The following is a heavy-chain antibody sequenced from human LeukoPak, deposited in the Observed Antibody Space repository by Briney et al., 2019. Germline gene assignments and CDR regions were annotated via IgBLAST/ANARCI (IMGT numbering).Heavy chain of an antibody. D-gene: IGHD2-2*01. Sequence: TSVKVSCKASGFTFTSSAVQWVRQARGQRLEWIGWIVVGSGITNYAQKFQERVTITRDMSTSTAYMELSSLRSEDTAVYYCAADGGYQLLRHYYYGMDVWGKGTTVTVSS. CDR2: IVVGSGIT. J-gene: IGHJ6*04. V-gene: IGHV1-58*01. CDR3: AADGGYQLLRHYYYGMDV. CDR1: GFTFTSSA.